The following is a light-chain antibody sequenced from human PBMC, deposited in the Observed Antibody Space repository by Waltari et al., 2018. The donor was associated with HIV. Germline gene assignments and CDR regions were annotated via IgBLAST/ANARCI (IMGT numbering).Light chain of an antibody. Sequence: DIQLTQSPSTLSASVVDRVTITCRASQRISNWLAWYQQKPGKDPKLLIYKASTLESGVPSRFSGSGSGTEFTLTISSLQPDDFATYYCQQYISYSPYTFGQGTKVEIK. CDR1: QRISNW. CDR2: KAS. J-gene: IGKJ2*01. CDR3: QQYISYSPYT. V-gene: IGKV1-5*03.